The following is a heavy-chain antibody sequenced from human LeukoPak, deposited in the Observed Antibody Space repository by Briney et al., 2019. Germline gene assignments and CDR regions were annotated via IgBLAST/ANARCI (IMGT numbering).Heavy chain of an antibody. V-gene: IGHV4-39*01. J-gene: IGHJ4*02. CDR1: GFTFSSYA. Sequence: GSLRLSCAASGFTFSSYAMSWVRQPPGKGLEWIGSIYYSGTTYYNPSLKSRVTISAGTSKNQFSLKLNSVTAVDTAVYYCARFYGGKIPIDYWGQGTLVTVSS. CDR3: ARFYGGKIPIDY. D-gene: IGHD4-23*01. CDR2: IYYSGTT.